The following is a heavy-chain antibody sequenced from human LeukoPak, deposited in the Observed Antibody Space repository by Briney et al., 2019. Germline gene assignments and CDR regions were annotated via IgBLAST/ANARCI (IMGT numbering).Heavy chain of an antibody. V-gene: IGHV3-53*01. CDR2: IYSGGST. CDR1: GFTVSSNY. CDR3: ARDSPQYYFDY. Sequence: GGSLRLSCAPSGFTVSSNYMSWVRQAPGKGLEWVSVIYSGGSTYYADSVKGRFTISRDNSKNTLYLQMNSLRAEDTAVYYCARDSPQYYFDYWGQGTLVTVSS. J-gene: IGHJ4*02. D-gene: IGHD4-11*01.